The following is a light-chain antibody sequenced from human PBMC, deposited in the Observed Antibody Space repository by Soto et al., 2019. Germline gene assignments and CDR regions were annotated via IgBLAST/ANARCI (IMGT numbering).Light chain of an antibody. CDR1: QSVSVY. CDR3: QQRSNWPST. CDR2: DAS. J-gene: IGKJ4*01. V-gene: IGKV3-11*01. Sequence: IVLTQSPATLSWSPGNRATLSCMASQSVSVYVAWYQQKPRQAPRLLIYDASNRATGIPARFSGSGSGTDFTLTITSLEPEDCAVYYCQQRSNWPSTFGGGTKVEI.